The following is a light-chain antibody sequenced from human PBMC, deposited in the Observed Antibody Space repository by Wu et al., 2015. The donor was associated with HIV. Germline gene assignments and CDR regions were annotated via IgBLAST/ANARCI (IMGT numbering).Light chain of an antibody. Sequence: EIVLTQSPGALSFSPGKTAALSCRASHTVRSNSLAWYQQKPGQAPRLLIYGASSRATGIPDRFSGSGSGTDFTLTISRLEVDDFALYYCQQYGGSPPTFGQGTTVEIE. J-gene: IGKJ1*01. V-gene: IGKV3-20*01. CDR1: HTVRSNS. CDR2: GAS. CDR3: QQYGGSPPT.